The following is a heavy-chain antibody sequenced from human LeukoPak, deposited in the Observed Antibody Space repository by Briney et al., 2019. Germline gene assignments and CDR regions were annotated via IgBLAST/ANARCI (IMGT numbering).Heavy chain of an antibody. Sequence: SETLSLTCTVSGGSISSGGYYWSWIRQHPGKGLEWIGYIYYSGSTYYNPSLKSRVTISVDTSKNQFSLKLSSVTAADTAVYYCARSHSGWYPDYWGQGTLVTVSS. D-gene: IGHD6-19*01. CDR2: IYYSGST. CDR1: GGSISSGGYY. V-gene: IGHV4-31*03. CDR3: ARSHSGWYPDY. J-gene: IGHJ4*02.